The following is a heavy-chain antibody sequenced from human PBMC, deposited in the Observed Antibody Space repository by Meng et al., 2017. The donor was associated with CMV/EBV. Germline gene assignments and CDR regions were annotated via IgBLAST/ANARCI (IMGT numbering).Heavy chain of an antibody. V-gene: IGHV4-39*07. Sequence: PHMPGSGPGCVKPSETLSLTCTVSGGSISSSSYYWGWIRQPPGKGLEWIGSIYYSGSTYYNPSLKSRVTISVDTSKNQFSLKLSSVTAADTAVYYCASIVGAQDYWGQGTLVTASS. CDR2: IYYSGST. J-gene: IGHJ4*02. CDR1: GGSISSSSYY. D-gene: IGHD1-26*01. CDR3: ASIVGAQDY.